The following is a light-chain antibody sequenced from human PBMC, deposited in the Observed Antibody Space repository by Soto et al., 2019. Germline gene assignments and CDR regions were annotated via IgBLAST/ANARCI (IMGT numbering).Light chain of an antibody. CDR2: DAS. V-gene: IGKV3-11*01. Sequence: VLTQSPATLSLSPGERATLSCRASQNVDGYLAWYQQKPGQAPRLLIYDASNRATGIPARFSGSGSGTDFTLTITSLEPEDFAVYYCQQRKIWPPLTFGQGTRLEIK. CDR1: QNVDGY. J-gene: IGKJ5*01. CDR3: QQRKIWPPLT.